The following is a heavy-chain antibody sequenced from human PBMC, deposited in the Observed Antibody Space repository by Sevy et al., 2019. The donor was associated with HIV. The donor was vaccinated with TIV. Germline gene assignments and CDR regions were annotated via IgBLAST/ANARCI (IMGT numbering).Heavy chain of an antibody. V-gene: IGHV4-4*07. Sequence: SETLSLTCGVSGGSVSSYHWSWIRQTAAKGLEWIGRIYTTGSTKYNPSLNSRVTLSLDTARNQISLMLTSVTAADTAVYYCARDGAPVAGDGFAYYYGMDAWGQGTTVTVSS. CDR3: ARDGAPVAGDGFAYYYGMDA. CDR2: IYTTGST. D-gene: IGHD6-19*01. CDR1: GGSVSSYH. J-gene: IGHJ6*02.